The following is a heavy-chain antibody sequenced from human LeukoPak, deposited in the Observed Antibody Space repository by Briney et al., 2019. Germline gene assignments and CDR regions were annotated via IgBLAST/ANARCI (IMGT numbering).Heavy chain of an antibody. D-gene: IGHD3-10*01. Sequence: ASPKLSCKASGYTFTSYDINWVRQATGHRLEWIGWMNPNSGNTSYAQKFQGRVTITRNTSIITDYMELINLRSEDTDVYYCASFGPDGSGSYYNGFDYWGQGTLVTVSS. CDR1: GYTFTSYD. CDR3: ASFGPDGSGSYYNGFDY. J-gene: IGHJ4*02. CDR2: MNPNSGNT. V-gene: IGHV1-8*01.